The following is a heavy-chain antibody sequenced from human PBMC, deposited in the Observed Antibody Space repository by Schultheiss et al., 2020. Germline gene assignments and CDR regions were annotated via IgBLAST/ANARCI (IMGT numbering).Heavy chain of an antibody. D-gene: IGHD3-3*01. CDR1: GFTFSSYA. J-gene: IGHJ3*02. CDR3: TTLGLLYDAFDI. CDR2: ISYDGSNK. V-gene: IGHV3-30*01. Sequence: GGSLRLSCAASGFTFSSYAMHWVRQAPGKGLEWVALISYDGSNKYYADSVKGRFTISRDNSKNALYLQLNSLRLEDTAVYYCTTLGLLYDAFDIWGQGTMVTVSS.